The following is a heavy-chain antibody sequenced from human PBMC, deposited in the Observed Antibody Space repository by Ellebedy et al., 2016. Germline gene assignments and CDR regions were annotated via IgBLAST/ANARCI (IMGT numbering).Heavy chain of an antibody. D-gene: IGHD4-17*01. CDR3: YYGHYSGY. Sequence: GGSLRLSXAASGLRFGNAWMHWVRQAPGKGLEWISTISGDGDIIFSADSVKGRFTISRDNSRYTLYLQMDSLRAADTAVYYCYYGHYSGYWGQGTLVTVSS. CDR2: ISGDGDII. V-gene: IGHV3-23*01. CDR1: GLRFGNAW. J-gene: IGHJ4*02.